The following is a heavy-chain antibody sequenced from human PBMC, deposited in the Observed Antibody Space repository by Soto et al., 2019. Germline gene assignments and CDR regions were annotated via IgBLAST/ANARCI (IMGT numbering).Heavy chain of an antibody. CDR1: GGSISSSTYY. J-gene: IGHJ5*02. CDR3: ARRSSSSLGSMFDP. D-gene: IGHD6-6*01. CDR2: MYYTGNK. V-gene: IGHV4-39*01. Sequence: SETLSLTCTVSGGSISSSTYYWDGIRQPPGKGLEWIGAMYYTGNKNYNPSLESRVTMSVDTSKNQFSLKLSSVTPTDTAVYYCARRSSSSLGSMFDPWGRGILVTVSS.